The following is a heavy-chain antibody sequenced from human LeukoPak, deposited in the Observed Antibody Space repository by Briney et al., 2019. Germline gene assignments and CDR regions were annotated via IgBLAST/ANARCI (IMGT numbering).Heavy chain of an antibody. CDR2: VYYSGST. Sequence: SETLSLTCTVSGGSISGYYWSWIRQPPGKGLEWIGSVYYSGSTYYNPSLKSRVTISVDTSKNQFSLNRISVTAADTAYYMDVWGKRTTVTGSS. CDR3: V. V-gene: IGHV4-59*04. J-gene: IGHJ6*03. CDR1: GGSISGYY.